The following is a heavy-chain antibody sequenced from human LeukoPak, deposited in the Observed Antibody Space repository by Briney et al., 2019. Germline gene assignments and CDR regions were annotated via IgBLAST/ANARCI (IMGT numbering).Heavy chain of an antibody. CDR1: GGSISSGGYY. D-gene: IGHD3-22*01. CDR2: IYYSGST. CDR3: AGTDSRGYYFNS. V-gene: IGHV4-30-4*01. J-gene: IGHJ4*02. Sequence: PSETLSLTCTVSGGSISSGGYYWSWIRQPPGKGLEWIGYIYYSGSTYYNPSLKSRVTISVDTSKNQFPLKLSSVTAADTAVYYCAGTDSRGYYFNSWGQGTLVTVSS.